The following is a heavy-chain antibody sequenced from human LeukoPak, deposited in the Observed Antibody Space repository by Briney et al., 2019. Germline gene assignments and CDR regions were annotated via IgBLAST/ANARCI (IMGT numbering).Heavy chain of an antibody. CDR2: IYASGST. Sequence: SETLSLTCSVSGGSISNYYWNWLRQPVGKGLEWIGRIYASGSTNYNPSLKSRVTISMDKSKNHFSLNLKSVTAADTAFYYCARDFYGDDGHHPFDYWGQGIQVTVSS. D-gene: IGHD2/OR15-2a*01. J-gene: IGHJ4*02. CDR3: ARDFYGDDGHHPFDY. V-gene: IGHV4-4*07. CDR1: GGSISNYY.